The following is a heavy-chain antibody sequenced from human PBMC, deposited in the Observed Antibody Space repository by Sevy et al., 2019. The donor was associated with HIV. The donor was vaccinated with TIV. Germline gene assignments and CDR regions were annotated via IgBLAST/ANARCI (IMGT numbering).Heavy chain of an antibody. J-gene: IGHJ4*02. V-gene: IGHV3-23*01. CDR2: KTGIAGVT. CDR3: AKGRIPSIGTLGPFDS. CDR1: GFSLSNYA. D-gene: IGHD6-6*01. Sequence: GGSLRLSCAASGFSLSNYAMSWVRQAPGKGLEWISTKTGIAGVTYYADSVKGRFTISRDNSKNTLFLQMNSLRAEDTALYYCAKGRIPSIGTLGPFDSWGQGTLVTVSS.